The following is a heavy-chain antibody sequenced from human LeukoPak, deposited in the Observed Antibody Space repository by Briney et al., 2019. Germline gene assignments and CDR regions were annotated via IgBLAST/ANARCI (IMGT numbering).Heavy chain of an antibody. CDR1: GGSISSGGYC. CDR3: ARGRPPSELVIFHDAFDI. D-gene: IGHD2-21*01. V-gene: IGHV4-31*03. J-gene: IGHJ3*02. CDR2: IYYGGST. Sequence: SQTLSLTCTVSGGSISSGGYCWSWIRQHQGMGLEWIGYIYYGGSTYYNPSLTSRVAISVDTSKNQFSLKLSSVTAADTAVYYCARGRPPSELVIFHDAFDIWGQGTMVTVPS.